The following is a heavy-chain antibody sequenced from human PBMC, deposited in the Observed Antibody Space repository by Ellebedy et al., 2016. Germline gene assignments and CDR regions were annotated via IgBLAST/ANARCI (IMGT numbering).Heavy chain of an antibody. J-gene: IGHJ4*02. Sequence: ASVKVSCKASGYTFTGYYMHWVRQAPGQGLEWMGWINPNSGGAIYAQKFQGWVTLTSDTSISTAYMELSRLKADDTAVYFCARVKYDVLTGYLFDYWGQGTLVTVSS. CDR1: GYTFTGYY. D-gene: IGHD3/OR15-3a*01. CDR2: INPNSGGA. CDR3: ARVKYDVLTGYLFDY. V-gene: IGHV1-2*04.